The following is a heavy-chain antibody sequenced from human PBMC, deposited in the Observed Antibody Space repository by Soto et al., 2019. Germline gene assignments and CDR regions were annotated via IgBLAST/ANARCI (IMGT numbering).Heavy chain of an antibody. CDR1: GIAFDVYT. V-gene: IGHV3-9*01. J-gene: IGHJ6*02. Sequence: PGGSLRLSCAVSGIAFDVYTMPWVRQVPGKGLEWVSGISWNSGIIEYADAVKGRFTISRENAKNSLYLQIDSLRPEDTALYYCAKDVGHYYAMGVWGQGTTVTVSS. CDR2: ISWNSGII. CDR3: AKDVGHYYAMGV.